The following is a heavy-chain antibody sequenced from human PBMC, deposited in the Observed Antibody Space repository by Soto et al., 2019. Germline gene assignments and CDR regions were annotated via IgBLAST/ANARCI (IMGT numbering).Heavy chain of an antibody. Sequence: SETLSLTCTVSGGSISSGGYYWSWIRQHPGKGLEWIGYIYYSGSTYYNPSLKSRVTISVGTSKNQFSLKLSSVTAADTAVYYCARDQVHCISTSCSRRHWFDPWGQGTLVTVSS. V-gene: IGHV4-31*03. CDR2: IYYSGST. D-gene: IGHD2-2*01. CDR3: ARDQVHCISTSCSRRHWFDP. CDR1: GGSISSGGYY. J-gene: IGHJ5*02.